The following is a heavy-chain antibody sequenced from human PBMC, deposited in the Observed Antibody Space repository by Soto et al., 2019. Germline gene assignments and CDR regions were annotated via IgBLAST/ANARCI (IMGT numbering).Heavy chain of an antibody. D-gene: IGHD3-16*02. Sequence: QVQLQQWGAGLLKPSETLSLTCAVYGGSFSGYYWSWIRQPPGKGLEWIGEINHSGSTNYNPSLKSRVTISVDTSKNQFSLKLSSVTAADTAVYYCARVLAFGGVIVATGDDYWGQGTLVTVSS. J-gene: IGHJ4*02. V-gene: IGHV4-34*01. CDR2: INHSGST. CDR3: ARVLAFGGVIVATGDDY. CDR1: GGSFSGYY.